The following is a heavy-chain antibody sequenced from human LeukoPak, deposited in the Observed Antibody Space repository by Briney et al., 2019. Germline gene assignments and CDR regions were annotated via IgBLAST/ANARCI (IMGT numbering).Heavy chain of an antibody. D-gene: IGHD3-22*01. Sequence: GASVKVSCKASGYTFTSYDINWVRQATGQGLEWMGWMNPNSGNTGYAQKFQGRVTITRNTSISTAYMELSSLRSEDTAVYYCARDSRPSYDSSGYYYPGDYWGQGTLVTVSS. J-gene: IGHJ4*02. V-gene: IGHV1-8*03. CDR1: GYTFTSYD. CDR3: ARDSRPSYDSSGYYYPGDY. CDR2: MNPNSGNT.